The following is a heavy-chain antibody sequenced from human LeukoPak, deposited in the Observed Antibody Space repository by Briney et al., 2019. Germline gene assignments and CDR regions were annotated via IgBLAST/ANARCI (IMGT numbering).Heavy chain of an antibody. V-gene: IGHV1-69*13. D-gene: IGHD2-2*01. CDR1: GGTFSSYA. Sequence: SVKVSCKASGGTFSSYAISWVRQAPGQGLEWMGGIIPIFGTANYAQKFQGRVTITADESTSTAYMELSSLRSEDTAVYYCARAPQDIVVVPAPFAEYFQHWGQAPWSPFPQ. J-gene: IGHJ1*01. CDR2: IIPIFGTA. CDR3: ARAPQDIVVVPAPFAEYFQH.